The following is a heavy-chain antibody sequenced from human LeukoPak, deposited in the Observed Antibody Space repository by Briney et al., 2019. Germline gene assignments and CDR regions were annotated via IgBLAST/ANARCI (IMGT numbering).Heavy chain of an antibody. D-gene: IGHD2-2*01. CDR2: INHSGST. Sequence: PSETLSLTCTVSGGSISSYYWSWIRQPPGKGLEWIGEINHSGSTNYNPSLKSRVTISVDTSKNQFSLKLSSVTAADTAVYYCASGSTSRSAAAFDIWGQGTMVTVSS. CDR3: ASGSTSRSAAAFDI. V-gene: IGHV4-34*01. CDR1: GGSISSYY. J-gene: IGHJ3*02.